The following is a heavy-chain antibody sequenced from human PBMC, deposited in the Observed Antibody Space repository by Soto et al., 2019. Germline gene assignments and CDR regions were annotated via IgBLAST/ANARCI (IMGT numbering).Heavy chain of an antibody. D-gene: IGHD2-2*01. CDR3: ARGDVVLPAHPYDAFDI. Sequence: QVQLVQSGAEVKKPGSSVKVSCKASGGTFSSYAISWVRQAPGQGLEWMGGIIPIFGTANYAQKFQGRVTITTDETTSKAYKELSSLRSEDTAVYYCARGDVVLPAHPYDAFDIWGQGTMVTVSS. J-gene: IGHJ3*02. CDR1: GGTFSSYA. V-gene: IGHV1-69*01. CDR2: IIPIFGTA.